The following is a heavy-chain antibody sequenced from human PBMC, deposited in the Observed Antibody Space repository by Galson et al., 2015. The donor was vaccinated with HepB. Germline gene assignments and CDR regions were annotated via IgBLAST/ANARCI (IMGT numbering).Heavy chain of an antibody. V-gene: IGHV2-70*01. D-gene: IGHD3-16*01. Sequence: ALVKPTQTLTLTCTFSGFSLSTSGMCVSWIRQPPGKALEWLALIDWDDDKYYSTSLKTRLTISKDTSKNQVVLTMTNMDPVDTATYYCARIFLAYDYVWGSYGGYFDYWGQGTLVTVSS. J-gene: IGHJ4*02. CDR3: ARIFLAYDYVWGSYGGYFDY. CDR2: IDWDDDK. CDR1: GFSLSTSGMC.